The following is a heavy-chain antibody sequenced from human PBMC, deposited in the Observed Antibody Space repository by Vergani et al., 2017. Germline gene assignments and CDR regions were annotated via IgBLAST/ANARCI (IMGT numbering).Heavy chain of an antibody. CDR1: GGTFSSYA. CDR2: IIPIFGTA. CDR3: ASPGATRGAGDQNPYYYGMDV. Sequence: QVQLVQSGAEVKKPGSSVKVSCKASGGTFSSYAISWVRQAPGQGLEWMGGIIPIFGTANYAQKFQGRVTITADESTSTAYMELSSLRSEDTAVYYCASPGATRGAGDQNPYYYGMDVWGQGTTVTVSS. D-gene: IGHD1-26*01. J-gene: IGHJ6*02. V-gene: IGHV1-69*01.